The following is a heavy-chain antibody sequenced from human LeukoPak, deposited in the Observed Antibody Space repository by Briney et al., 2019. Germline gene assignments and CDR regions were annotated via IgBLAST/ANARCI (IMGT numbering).Heavy chain of an antibody. D-gene: IGHD3-16*02. CDR2: IKSDGSST. CDR1: GFTFSSYW. J-gene: IGHJ4*02. Sequence: PGGSLRLACAASGFTFSSYWMHGVRQAPGKGLVWVSRIKSDGSSTSYADSVKGRFTISRDNAKNTMYLQMNSLRAEDTAVYYCARGDLTFGGVIVIPVHYFDYWGQGTLVTVSS. CDR3: ARGDLTFGGVIVIPVHYFDY. V-gene: IGHV3-74*01.